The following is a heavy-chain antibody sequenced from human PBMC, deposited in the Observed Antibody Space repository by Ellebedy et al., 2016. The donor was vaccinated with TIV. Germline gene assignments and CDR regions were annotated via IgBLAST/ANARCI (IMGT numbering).Heavy chain of an antibody. D-gene: IGHD3-22*01. V-gene: IGHV4-39*07. Sequence: SETLSLTXTVSGGSISTSAYYLAWLRQPPGKGLEWIGSIYYTGNTYNNPSFNSRVTISVDTSKTQFSLKLRSVTAADTAVYYCAREHYFDSSDFDHWGQGTLVTVSS. CDR3: AREHYFDSSDFDH. J-gene: IGHJ4*02. CDR2: IYYTGNT. CDR1: GGSISTSAYY.